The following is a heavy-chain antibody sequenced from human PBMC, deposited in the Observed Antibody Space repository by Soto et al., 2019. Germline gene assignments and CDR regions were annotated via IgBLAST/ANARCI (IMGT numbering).Heavy chain of an antibody. J-gene: IGHJ6*02. Sequence: GASVKVSCKASGYTFTSYDINWVRQTAGQGLEWMGWMNPNSGNTGYAQKFQGRVTMTRNTSISTAYMELSSLRSEDTAVYYCSREVNFYGLDVWGQGTTVTVSS. CDR3: SREVNFYGLDV. CDR1: GYTFTSYD. CDR2: MNPNSGNT. V-gene: IGHV1-8*01.